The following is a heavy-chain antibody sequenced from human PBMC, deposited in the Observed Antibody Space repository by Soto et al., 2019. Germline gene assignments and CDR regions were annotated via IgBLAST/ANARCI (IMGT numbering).Heavy chain of an antibody. J-gene: IGHJ4*02. Sequence: EVHLEESGGGLVEPGGSLKLSCTVSGFSFSDSAMHWVRQASGKGLEWVGHIRDKANHYATAYAASVKGRFVISIDDSQNTAYLQMSSLKADDTAVYYCTRPPSGSYGDDFAYWGQGTLVTVSS. CDR1: GFSFSDSA. V-gene: IGHV3-73*02. CDR3: TRPPSGSYGDDFAY. CDR2: IRDKANHYAT. D-gene: IGHD1-26*01.